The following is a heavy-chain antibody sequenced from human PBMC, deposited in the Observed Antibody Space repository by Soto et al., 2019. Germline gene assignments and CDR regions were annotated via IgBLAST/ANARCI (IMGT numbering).Heavy chain of an antibody. D-gene: IGHD2-2*01. CDR3: AKRDSSFPSCHFAAPAIDY. CDR1: DFTFISYD. V-gene: IGHV3-23*01. Sequence: GRFLRLSCAASDFTFISYDMSWVRQAPGKGLEWVAAISEYGGYTNFADSVKGRFTISRDNSKNTLYLQMNNLRADDTAVYYCAKRDSSFPSCHFAAPAIDYWGQGTLVTVS. CDR2: ISEYGGYT. J-gene: IGHJ4*02.